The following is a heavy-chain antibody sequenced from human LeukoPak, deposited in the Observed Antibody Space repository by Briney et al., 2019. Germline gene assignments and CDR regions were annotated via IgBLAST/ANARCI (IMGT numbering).Heavy chain of an antibody. D-gene: IGHD5-24*01. CDR3: ATPGRRWDYFDF. J-gene: IGHJ4*02. CDR1: EFTFSTYA. V-gene: IGHV3-15*01. Sequence: GGSLRLSCAASEFTFSTYAMTWVRQAPGKGLEWIGRIKTKADGGTTDYAAPVKGRFTILRDDSKNTVYLQMNSLKVEDTAVYSCATPGRRWDYFDFWGRGTLVTVSP. CDR2: IKTKADGGTT.